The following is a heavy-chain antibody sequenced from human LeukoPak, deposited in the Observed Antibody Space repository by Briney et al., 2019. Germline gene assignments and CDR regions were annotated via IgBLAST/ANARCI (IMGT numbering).Heavy chain of an antibody. D-gene: IGHD2/OR15-2a*01. CDR2: FDPEDGEI. V-gene: IGHV1-24*01. CDR1: GYTLTELS. Sequence: ASVKVSCKVSGYTLTELSMHWVRQAPGKGLEWMGGFDPEDGEIIYAQKLQGRVTMTEDTSTDTAYMELSSLRSEDTAVYYCATGLWPPKALDIWGQGTMVTVSS. J-gene: IGHJ3*02. CDR3: ATGLWPPKALDI.